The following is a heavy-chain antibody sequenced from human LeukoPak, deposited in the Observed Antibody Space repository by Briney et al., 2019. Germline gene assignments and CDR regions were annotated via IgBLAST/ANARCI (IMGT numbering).Heavy chain of an antibody. Sequence: SETLSLTCAVYGGSFSGYYWSWIRQPPGKGLEWIGEINHSGSTNYNPSLKSRVTISVDTSKNQFSLKLSSVTAADTAVYYCARRSRNYYGSGSYRSPYYYYYMDVWGKGTTVTISS. V-gene: IGHV4-34*01. D-gene: IGHD3-10*01. J-gene: IGHJ6*03. CDR2: INHSGST. CDR1: GGSFSGYY. CDR3: ARRSRNYYGSGSYRSPYYYYYMDV.